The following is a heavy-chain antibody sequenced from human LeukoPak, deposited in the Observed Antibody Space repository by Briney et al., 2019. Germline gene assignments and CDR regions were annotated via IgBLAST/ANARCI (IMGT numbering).Heavy chain of an antibody. V-gene: IGHV5-51*01. D-gene: IGHD3-9*01. CDR3: ARLRRELWLTGYSAYYYYYMDV. Sequence: GESLKISCKGSGYSFTSHWIGWVRQMPGKGLEWMGIIYPGDSDTRYSPSFQGQVTISADKSISTAYLQWSSLRASDTAMYYCARLRRELWLTGYSAYYYYYMDVWGKGTTVTVSS. J-gene: IGHJ6*03. CDR1: GYSFTSHW. CDR2: IYPGDSDT.